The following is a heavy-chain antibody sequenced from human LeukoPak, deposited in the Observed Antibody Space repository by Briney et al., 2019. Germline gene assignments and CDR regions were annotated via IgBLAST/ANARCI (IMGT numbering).Heavy chain of an antibody. V-gene: IGHV1-2*02. CDR1: GYTFTCYY. CDR3: ARKPPYYYYGMDV. CDR2: INPNSGGT. Sequence: ASVKVSCKASGYTFTCYYMHWVRQAPGQGLEWMGWINPNSGGTNYAQKFQGRVTMTRDTSISTAYMELSRLRSDDTAVYYCARKPPYYYYGMDVWGQGTTVTVSS. J-gene: IGHJ6*02.